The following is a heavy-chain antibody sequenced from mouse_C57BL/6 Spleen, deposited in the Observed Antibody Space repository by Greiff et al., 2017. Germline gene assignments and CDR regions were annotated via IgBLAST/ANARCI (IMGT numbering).Heavy chain of an antibody. CDR3: ARYGSRWYFDV. Sequence: EVQVVESEGGLVQPGSSMKLSCTASGFTFSDYYMAWVRQVPEKGLEWVANINYDGSSTYYLDSLKSRFIISRDNAKNILYLQMSSLKSEDTATYYCARYGSRWYFDVWGTGTTVTVSS. J-gene: IGHJ1*03. CDR2: INYDGSST. V-gene: IGHV5-16*01. CDR1: GFTFSDYY. D-gene: IGHD1-1*01.